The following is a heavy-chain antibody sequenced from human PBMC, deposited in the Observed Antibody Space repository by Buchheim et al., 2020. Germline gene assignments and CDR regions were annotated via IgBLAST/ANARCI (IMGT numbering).Heavy chain of an antibody. V-gene: IGHV3-23*01. CDR3: AKGSFDSPMVSYFDY. D-gene: IGHD5-18*01. CDR2: VSGSGGGT. J-gene: IGHJ4*02. Sequence: EVQLLESGGGLVQPGGSLRLSCADSGFTFSSYGMHWVRQAPGKGLEWVSAVSGSGGGTYYADSVEGRFTISRDSSKNTVYLQMNSLRAEDTAIYYCAKGSFDSPMVSYFDYWGQGTL. CDR1: GFTFSSYG.